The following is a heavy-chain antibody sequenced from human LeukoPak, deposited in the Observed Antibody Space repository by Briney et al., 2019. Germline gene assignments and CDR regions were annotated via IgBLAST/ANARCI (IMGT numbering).Heavy chain of an antibody. J-gene: IGHJ4*02. V-gene: IGHV3-7*02. Sequence: GGSLRLSCAASGFTVSSNYMTWVRQAPGKGLEWVANIKQDGSEKYYVDSVKGRFTISRENAKSSLYLQMDSLRVGDTAVYYCVRAPPGTGWLIDHWGQGTLVAVSS. CDR3: VRAPPGTGWLIDH. D-gene: IGHD6-19*01. CDR2: IKQDGSEK. CDR1: GFTVSSNY.